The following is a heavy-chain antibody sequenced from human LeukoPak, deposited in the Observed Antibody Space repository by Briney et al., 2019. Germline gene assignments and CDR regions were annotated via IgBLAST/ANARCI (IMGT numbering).Heavy chain of an antibody. CDR1: EFTVSSNY. J-gene: IGHJ6*02. Sequence: PGGSLRLSCAASEFTVSSNYMSWVRQAPGKGLEWVSAISGSGGSTYYADSVKGRFTISRDNSKNTLYLQMNSLRAEDTAVYYCARDPMDGSYHYYYGMDVWGQGTTVTVSS. CDR3: ARDPMDGSYHYYYGMDV. CDR2: ISGSGGST. V-gene: IGHV3-23*01. D-gene: IGHD1-26*01.